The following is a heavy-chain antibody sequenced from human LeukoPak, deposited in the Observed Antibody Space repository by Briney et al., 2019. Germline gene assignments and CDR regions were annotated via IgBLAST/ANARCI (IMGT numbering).Heavy chain of an antibody. V-gene: IGHV4-4*02. Sequence: SETLFLTCAVSGGSISSGNWWSWVRQPPGKGLEWIGEIYHSGSTNYNPSLKSRVTISVDKSKNQFSLKLSSVTAADTAVYYCARVDSSGWYQNYYYYYGMDVWGKGTTVTVSS. CDR1: GGSISSGNW. CDR2: IYHSGST. J-gene: IGHJ6*04. CDR3: ARVDSSGWYQNYYYYYGMDV. D-gene: IGHD6-19*01.